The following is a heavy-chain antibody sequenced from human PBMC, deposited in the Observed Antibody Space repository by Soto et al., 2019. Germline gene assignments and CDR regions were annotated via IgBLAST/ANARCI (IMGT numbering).Heavy chain of an antibody. CDR3: TRDLGIVVVPAPNTGIITTPKIVIQDHESPPGSPFDY. J-gene: IGHJ4*02. CDR1: GFTFGDYA. V-gene: IGHV3-49*03. D-gene: IGHD2-2*03. Sequence: GGSLRLSCTASGFTFGDYAMSWFRQAPGKGLEWVGFIRSKAYGGTTEYAASVKGRFTISRDDSKSIAYLQMNSLKTEDTAVYYCTRDLGIVVVPAPNTGIITTPKIVIQDHESPPGSPFDYWGQGTLVTVSS. CDR2: IRSKAYGGTT.